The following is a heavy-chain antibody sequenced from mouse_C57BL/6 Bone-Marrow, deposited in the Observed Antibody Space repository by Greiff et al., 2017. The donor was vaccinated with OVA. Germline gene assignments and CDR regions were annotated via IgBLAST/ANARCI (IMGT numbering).Heavy chain of an antibody. D-gene: IGHD2-1*01. CDR2: IWSGGST. Sequence: QVQLQQSGPGLVQPSQSLSITCTVSGFSLTSYSVHWVRQSPGKGLEWLGVIWSGGSTDYNAAFISRLSISKDNSKSQVFFKMNSLQADDTAIDYCARNGNERAMDYWGQGTSVTVSS. V-gene: IGHV2-2*01. CDR1: GFSLTSYS. CDR3: ARNGNERAMDY. J-gene: IGHJ4*01.